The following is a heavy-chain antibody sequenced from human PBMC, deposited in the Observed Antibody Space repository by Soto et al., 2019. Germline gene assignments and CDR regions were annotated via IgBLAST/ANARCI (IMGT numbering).Heavy chain of an antibody. CDR2: IYYSGST. J-gene: IGHJ6*03. V-gene: IGHV4-61*08. D-gene: IGHD3-3*01. CDR1: GGSISSGDYY. Sequence: PSETLSLTCTVSGGSISSGDYYWSWIRQPPGKGLEWIGYIYYSGSTNYNPSLKSRVTISVDTSKNQFSLKLSSVTAADTAVYYCARGSRIDFWSGYGSGYYYMDVWGKGTTVTVSS. CDR3: ARGSRIDFWSGYGSGYYYMDV.